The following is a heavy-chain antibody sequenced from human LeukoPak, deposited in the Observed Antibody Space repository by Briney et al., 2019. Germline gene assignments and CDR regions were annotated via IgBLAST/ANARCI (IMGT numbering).Heavy chain of an antibody. D-gene: IGHD6-6*01. J-gene: IGHJ4*02. Sequence: GGSPRLSCAASGFTFSSYSMNWVRQAPGKGLEWVSSISSSSSYIYYADSVKGRFTISRDNAKNSLYLQMTSLRAEDTAVYYCAREYSSSRGAYYFDYWGQGTLVTVSS. CDR2: ISSSSSYI. CDR3: AREYSSSRGAYYFDY. CDR1: GFTFSSYS. V-gene: IGHV3-21*01.